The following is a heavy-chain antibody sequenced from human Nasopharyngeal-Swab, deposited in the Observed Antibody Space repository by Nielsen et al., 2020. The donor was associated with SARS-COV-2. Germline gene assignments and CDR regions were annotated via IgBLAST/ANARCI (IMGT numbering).Heavy chain of an antibody. CDR1: GASISSYY. V-gene: IGHV4-59*08. CDR3: TRRTLSSSGYYFDY. CDR2: ISYSGST. J-gene: IGHJ4*02. Sequence: GSLRLSCTVSGASISSYYWTWIRQPPGKGLECIGYISYSGSTNYNPSLKSRVTISVDTSKNQFSLKLSSVTAADTAVYYCTRRTLSSSGYYFDYWGQGTLVTVSS. D-gene: IGHD2-2*01.